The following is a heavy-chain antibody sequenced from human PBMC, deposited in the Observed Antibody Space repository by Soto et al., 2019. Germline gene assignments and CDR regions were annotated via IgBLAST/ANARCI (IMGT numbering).Heavy chain of an antibody. CDR1: GFSFSSYW. CDR3: SRAEDY. J-gene: IGHJ4*02. CDR2: IKTDGSAQ. V-gene: IGHV3-7*01. Sequence: EVQLVDYGGGLVQPGGSLRLSCAASGFSFSSYWMSWVHQAPGKGLELVANIKTDGSAQYYVDSVRGRFTISRDNGKNLLYLQMNSLRAEDTGVYYCSRAEDYWGQGTLVTVSS.